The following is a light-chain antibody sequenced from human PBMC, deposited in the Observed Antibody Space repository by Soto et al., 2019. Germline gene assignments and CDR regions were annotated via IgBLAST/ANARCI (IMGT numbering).Light chain of an antibody. CDR1: SSDVGGYNY. V-gene: IGLV2-8*01. CDR2: EVN. J-gene: IGLJ2*01. Sequence: QSALTQPPSASGSPGQSVTISCTGTSSDVGGYNYVSWYQQHPGKAPKLVIYEVNKRPSGVPDRFSGSKSGNTASLTVSGLQAEDEADYYCSSCADGNSYVVFGGGTKLTVL. CDR3: SSCADGNSYVV.